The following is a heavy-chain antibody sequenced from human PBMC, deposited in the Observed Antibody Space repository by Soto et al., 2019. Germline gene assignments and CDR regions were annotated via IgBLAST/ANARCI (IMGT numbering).Heavy chain of an antibody. CDR1: GFSLTSYGVG. V-gene: IGHV2-5*02. CDR2: LYWDNDR. J-gene: IGHJ5*02. D-gene: IGHD2-8*01. CDR3: TNRGYPSVRYYGWPFDP. Sequence: QITLKESGPTLVKPTQTLTLTCTCSGFSLTSYGVGVGWFRQTPGKALEWLALLYWDNDRRIRPSLRNRLTFFSDTSKNQVVITWTKMDPVDTDTYYCTNRGYPSVRYYGWPFDPWGPGTLVTVSS.